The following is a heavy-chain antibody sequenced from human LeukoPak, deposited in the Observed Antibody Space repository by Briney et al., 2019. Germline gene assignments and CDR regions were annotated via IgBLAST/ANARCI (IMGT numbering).Heavy chain of an antibody. V-gene: IGHV3-23*01. CDR3: ARLPRSGFFVD. D-gene: IGHD3-22*01. Sequence: GGSLRLSCAASGFTFSSYAMSWVRQAPGKGLEWVSAISGSGGSTYYADSVKGRFTISRDNTKNSLYLQMNSLRVEDTAVYYCARLPRSGFFVDWGQGALVTVSS. CDR2: ISGSGGST. J-gene: IGHJ4*02. CDR1: GFTFSSYA.